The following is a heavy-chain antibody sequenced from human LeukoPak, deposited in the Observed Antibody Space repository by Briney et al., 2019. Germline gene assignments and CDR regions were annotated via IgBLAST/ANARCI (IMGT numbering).Heavy chain of an antibody. D-gene: IGHD6-19*01. CDR3: ARGRWYSSTMRLDY. CDR2: INHSGSA. CDR1: GGAFSGYY. V-gene: IGHV4-34*01. Sequence: SETLSLTCAVYGGAFSGYYWSWIRQPPGKGLEWIGEINHSGSANYNPYLKSRVNISVDTSKNQFSLKLSSVTAGDTAVYYCARGRWYSSTMRLDYWGQGTLVTVSS. J-gene: IGHJ4*02.